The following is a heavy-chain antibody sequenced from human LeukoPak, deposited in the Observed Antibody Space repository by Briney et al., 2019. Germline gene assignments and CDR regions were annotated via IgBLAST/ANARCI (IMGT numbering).Heavy chain of an antibody. D-gene: IGHD4/OR15-4a*01. V-gene: IGHV4-39*02. CDR2: IYYAGST. CDR3: ARGRRIVVLPGRGYFDL. Sequence: SETLSLTRNVSGDSISSSSYYWSWTRVPPGKGLEWIGSIYYAGSTYYNPSLKSRVTLSVDTSTNHFSLNIKSVTAADTAMYYCARGRRIVVLPGRGYFDLWGRGTLVTVSS. J-gene: IGHJ2*01. CDR1: GDSISSSSYY.